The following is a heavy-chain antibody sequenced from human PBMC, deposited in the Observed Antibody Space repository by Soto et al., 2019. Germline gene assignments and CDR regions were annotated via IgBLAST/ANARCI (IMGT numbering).Heavy chain of an antibody. CDR3: ARGRQPISKCNGGSCYSHFDY. Sequence: ASVKVSCKVSGYSFTGYFMHWVRQAPGQGLEWMGWINPNSGGRNFAQKFQGRVTLTRDTSISTAYLELSGLTSDDTAFYYCARGRQPISKCNGGSCYSHFDYWCQGTLVTVSS. D-gene: IGHD2-15*01. CDR1: GYSFTGYF. CDR2: INPNSGGR. J-gene: IGHJ4*02. V-gene: IGHV1-2*02.